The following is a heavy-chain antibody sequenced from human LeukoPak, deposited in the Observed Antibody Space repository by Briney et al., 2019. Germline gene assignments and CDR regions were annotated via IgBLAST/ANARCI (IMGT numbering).Heavy chain of an antibody. CDR2: ISGSGGST. V-gene: IGHV3-23*01. CDR3: AKKNGDSSGYYLYYFDY. CDR1: GFTFSSYA. Sequence: GGSLRLSCAVSGFTFSSYAMSWVRQAPGKGLEWVSAISGSGGSTYYADSVKGRFTISRDNSKNTLYLQLNSLRAEDTAVYYCAKKNGDSSGYYLYYFDYWGQGTLVTVSS. D-gene: IGHD3-22*01. J-gene: IGHJ4*02.